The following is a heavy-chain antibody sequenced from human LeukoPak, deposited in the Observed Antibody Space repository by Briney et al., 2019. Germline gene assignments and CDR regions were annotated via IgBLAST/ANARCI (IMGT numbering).Heavy chain of an antibody. D-gene: IGHD4-11*01. CDR3: ARGQVSKGLPRQKRNAFDI. Sequence: PSETLSLTCAVYGGSFSGYYWSWIRQPPGKGLEWIGELNHSGSTNHNPSLKSRVTISVDTSKNQFSLKLSSVTAADTAVYYCARGQVSKGLPRQKRNAFDIWGQGTMVTVSS. CDR1: GGSFSGYY. CDR2: LNHSGST. J-gene: IGHJ3*02. V-gene: IGHV4-34*01.